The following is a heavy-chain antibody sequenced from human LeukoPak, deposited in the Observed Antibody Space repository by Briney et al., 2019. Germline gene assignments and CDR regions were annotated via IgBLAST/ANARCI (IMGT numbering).Heavy chain of an antibody. V-gene: IGHV1-69*01. CDR1: GVSFSSYG. Sequence: SVKLSCTASGVSFSSYGISWVRQAPGQGLEWIGEINPNIRTAYYAQTVRGRVSISADESNTSAYMQMNSLRSEDTAVYYCARERGSWGVFDYWGQGSLVTVSS. J-gene: IGHJ4*02. CDR2: INPNIRTA. CDR3: ARERGSWGVFDY. D-gene: IGHD3-10*01.